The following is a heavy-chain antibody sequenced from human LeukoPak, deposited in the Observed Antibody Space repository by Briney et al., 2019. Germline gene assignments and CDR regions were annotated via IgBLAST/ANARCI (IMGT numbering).Heavy chain of an antibody. CDR1: GFTFSTYW. V-gene: IGHV3-7*01. J-gene: IGHJ4*02. D-gene: IGHD1-14*01. CDR3: ARRREQVSFISRRKDQSFDY. Sequence: PGGSLRLSCVASGFTFSTYWMSWVRQAPGKGLEWVANIKQDGSEKYYVDPVKGRFTISRDNAKNSLYLQMNSLRAEDTAVYYCARRREQVSFISRRKDQSFDYWGQGTLVTVSS. CDR2: IKQDGSEK.